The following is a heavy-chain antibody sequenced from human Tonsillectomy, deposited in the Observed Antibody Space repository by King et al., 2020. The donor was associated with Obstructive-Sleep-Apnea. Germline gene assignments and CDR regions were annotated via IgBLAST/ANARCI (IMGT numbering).Heavy chain of an antibody. CDR2: INPNSGGT. CDR1: GYTFTDYY. V-gene: IGHV1-2*02. CDR3: ARGSVGLWFGESPFYDY. D-gene: IGHD3-10*01. J-gene: IGHJ4*02. Sequence: VQLVESGAEVQKPGASVKVSCKTSGYTFTDYYMHWVRQAPGQGLEWMGWINPNSGGTNYAQKFQGRVTMTRDTSITTSYMELSRLRSDDTAVYYCARGSVGLWFGESPFYDYWGQGTLVTVSS.